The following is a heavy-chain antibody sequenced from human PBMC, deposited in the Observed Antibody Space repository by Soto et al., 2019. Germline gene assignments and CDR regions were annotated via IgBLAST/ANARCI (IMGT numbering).Heavy chain of an antibody. J-gene: IGHJ3*02. CDR1: GGSISGSHW. CDR3: ARERLVVVPPDFWAPPHDAFDI. V-gene: IGHV4-4*02. Sequence: QVQLQESGPGLVKPSGTLSLTCTVSGGSISGSHWWSWVRQAPGKGLEWIGEIYPTGNINFNPSLKRRASMSKDKSKNQLSLKLTSLTAEDTAVYYCARERLVVVPPDFWAPPHDAFDIWGQGTMVTVSS. D-gene: IGHD2-2*01. CDR2: IYPTGNI.